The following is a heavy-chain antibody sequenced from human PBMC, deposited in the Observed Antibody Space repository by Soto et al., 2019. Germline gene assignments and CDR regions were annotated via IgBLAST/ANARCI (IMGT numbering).Heavy chain of an antibody. CDR2: FSGGAGI. CDR3: ARGIAAAGAVMEH. J-gene: IGHJ4*02. V-gene: IGHV3-53*01. D-gene: IGHD6-13*01. Sequence: GWSLRLSCAASGFSLNNNYMLWVRQAPGKGLEWVAGFSGGAGIYYADSMRGRFSISRDTFKNTLYLEMNSLRAEDTAVYYCARGIAAAGAVMEHWGQGTLVTVSS. CDR1: GFSLNNNY.